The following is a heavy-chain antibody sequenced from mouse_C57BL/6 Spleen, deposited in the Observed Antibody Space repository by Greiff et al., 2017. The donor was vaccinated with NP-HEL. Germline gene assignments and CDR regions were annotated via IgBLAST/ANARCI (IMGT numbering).Heavy chain of an antibody. CDR1: GYTFTSYG. Sequence: QVQLQQSGAELARPGASVKLSCKASGYTFTSYGISWVKQRTGQGLEWIGEIYPRSGNTYYNEKLQGKATMTADKSSSTAYMELRRLTSEDSAVYFCARESPFLHGDYAMDYWGQGTSVTVSS. V-gene: IGHV1-81*01. CDR2: IYPRSGNT. CDR3: ARESPFLHGDYAMDY. D-gene: IGHD2-1*01. J-gene: IGHJ4*01.